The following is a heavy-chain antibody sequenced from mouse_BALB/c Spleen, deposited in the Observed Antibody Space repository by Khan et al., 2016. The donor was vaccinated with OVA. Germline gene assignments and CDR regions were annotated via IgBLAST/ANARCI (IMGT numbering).Heavy chain of an antibody. V-gene: IGHV1S132*01. D-gene: IGHD2-1*01. J-gene: IGHJ3*01. CDR3: ARGYFGNYEFAY. CDR2: IFPGTGTT. Sequence: QVPLQQSGAELVKPGASVKLSCKTSGYTFTSYWIQWVKQRPGQGLGWIGQIFPGTGTTYYNENFKGKATLTVDTSSSTAYTQLSSLTSEDSAVYFCARGYFGNYEFAYWGQGTLVTVSP. CDR1: GYTFTSYW.